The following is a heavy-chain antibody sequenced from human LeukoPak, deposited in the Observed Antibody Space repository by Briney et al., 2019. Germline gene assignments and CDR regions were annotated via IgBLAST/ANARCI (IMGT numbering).Heavy chain of an antibody. V-gene: IGHV3-21*01. J-gene: IGHJ6*04. Sequence: GGSLRLSCAASGVTFSSDSMNWVRQAPGQGLEWVSSISSSSSYIYYADSVKGRFTISRDNAKNSLYLQMNSLRAEDTAVYYCARDRRHGSSYYGMDVWGKGATVTVSS. D-gene: IGHD3-10*01. CDR2: ISSSSSYI. CDR3: ARDRRHGSSYYGMDV. CDR1: GVTFSSDS.